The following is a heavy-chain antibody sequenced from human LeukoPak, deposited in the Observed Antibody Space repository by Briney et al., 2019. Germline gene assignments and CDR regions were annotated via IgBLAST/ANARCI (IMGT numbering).Heavy chain of an antibody. Sequence: SETLSLTCTVSGYSISNGFYWAWIRQPPGKGLEWIGSVYHTGSTYSNPSLKSRVTISVDTSKNQFSLSLTSVTAADTAVYYCARVAGVEVAPATSYWGQGTLVTVSS. D-gene: IGHD2-15*01. J-gene: IGHJ4*02. CDR2: VYHTGST. CDR3: ARVAGVEVAPATSY. V-gene: IGHV4-38-2*02. CDR1: GYSISNGFY.